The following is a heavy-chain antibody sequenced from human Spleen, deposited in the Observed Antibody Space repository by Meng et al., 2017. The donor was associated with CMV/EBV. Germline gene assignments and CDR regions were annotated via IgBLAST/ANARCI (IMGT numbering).Heavy chain of an antibody. CDR1: DGSVSSSYYF. Sequence: SETLSLTCTVSDGSVSSSYYFWGWIRQPPGKGLEWIGNIFYGGSTYYNPSLKSRLNISVDTSKNQFSLKLSSVTAADTAVYYCARVPSSGSYQSDYWGQGTLVTVSS. CDR2: IFYGGST. D-gene: IGHD1-26*01. CDR3: ARVPSSGSYQSDY. V-gene: IGHV4-39*07. J-gene: IGHJ4*02.